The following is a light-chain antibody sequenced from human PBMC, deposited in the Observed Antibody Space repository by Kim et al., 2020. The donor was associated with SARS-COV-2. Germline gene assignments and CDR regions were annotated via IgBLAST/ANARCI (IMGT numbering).Light chain of an antibody. J-gene: IGKJ4*01. V-gene: IGKV3-15*01. CDR1: QSVSTN. CDR2: DAS. Sequence: EILMTQSPATLSVSPGDIATLSRRASQSVSTNLAWYQQKPGQAPRLLIYDASTRATGIPARFSGSASGTELTLTISSLQSEDFAVYYCQQYNDRPPAFGRGTKVDIK. CDR3: QQYNDRPPA.